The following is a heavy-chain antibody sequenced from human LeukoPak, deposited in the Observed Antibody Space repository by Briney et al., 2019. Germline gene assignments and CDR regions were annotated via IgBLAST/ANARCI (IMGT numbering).Heavy chain of an antibody. CDR2: ISGSGGNT. CDR3: AKRRHMTTVTTRSVFDY. J-gene: IGHJ4*02. CDR1: GFTFSSYA. V-gene: IGHV3-23*01. Sequence: GRSLKLSCAASGFTFSSYAMSWVRQAPGKGLEWVSAISGSGGNTYYADSVKGRFTISRDNSKNTLYLQMNRLRAEDTAVYYCAKRRHMTTVTTRSVFDYWGQGTLVTVSS. D-gene: IGHD4-17*01.